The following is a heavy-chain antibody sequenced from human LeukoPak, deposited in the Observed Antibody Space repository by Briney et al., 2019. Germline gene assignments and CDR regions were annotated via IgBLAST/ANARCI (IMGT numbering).Heavy chain of an antibody. CDR3: ARYDSSGYPEGNFDY. D-gene: IGHD3-22*01. J-gene: IGHJ4*02. V-gene: IGHV4-34*01. CDR2: INHSEST. Sequence: SETLSLTCAVYGGSFSGYYWSWIRQPPGKGLEWIGEINHSESTNYNPSLKSRVTISVDTSKSQFSLKLSSVTAADTAVYYCARYDSSGYPEGNFDYWGQGTLVTVSS. CDR1: GGSFSGYY.